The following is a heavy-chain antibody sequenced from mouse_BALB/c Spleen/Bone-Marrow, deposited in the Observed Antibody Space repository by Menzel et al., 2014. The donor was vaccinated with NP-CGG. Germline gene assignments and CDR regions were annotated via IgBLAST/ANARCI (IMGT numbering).Heavy chain of an antibody. D-gene: IGHD1-1*01. CDR1: GYTFTDYA. CDR2: ISTHSGNT. V-gene: IGHV1-67*01. CDR3: ARAGYGSSYDWFAY. J-gene: IGHJ3*01. Sequence: VQVVESGPELVRPGVSVKISCKGSGYTFTDYAMHWVKQSHAKSLEWIGVISTHSGNTNYNQKFKGKATMTVDKSSSTAYMELARLTSEDSAIYYCARAGYGSSYDWFAYWGQGTLVTVSA.